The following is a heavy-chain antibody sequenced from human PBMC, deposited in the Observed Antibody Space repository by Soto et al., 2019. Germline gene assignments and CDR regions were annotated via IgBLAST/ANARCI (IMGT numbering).Heavy chain of an antibody. V-gene: IGHV5-51*01. CDR3: ASHIQYYYDSPECFFDI. J-gene: IGHJ3*02. Sequence: GESLKISCKGSGYSFTSYWIGWVRQMPGKGLEWMGIIYPGDSDTRYSPSFQGQVTISADKSISTAYLQWSSLKASDTAMYYCASHIQYYYDSPECFFDIWGQGTMVTVSS. D-gene: IGHD3-22*01. CDR1: GYSFTSYW. CDR2: IYPGDSDT.